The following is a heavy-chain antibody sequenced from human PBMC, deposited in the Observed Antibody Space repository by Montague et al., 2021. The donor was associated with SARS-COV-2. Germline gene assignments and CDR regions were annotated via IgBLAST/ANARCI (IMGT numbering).Heavy chain of an antibody. V-gene: IGHV4-4*09. CDR1: GGSLRHYY. Sequence: SETLSLTCSVSGGSLRHYYWNWIRQAPERGLEGIGYTNNSGTTKNNRALQSRLTDSVNTAKNQFFLSLTSVTAADRAVYYCAGVSSTALRGVIKTSGYFALDVWGRGTTVRVSS. CDR2: TNNSGTT. CDR3: AGVSSTALRGVIKTSGYFALDV. D-gene: IGHD3-10*01. J-gene: IGHJ6*04.